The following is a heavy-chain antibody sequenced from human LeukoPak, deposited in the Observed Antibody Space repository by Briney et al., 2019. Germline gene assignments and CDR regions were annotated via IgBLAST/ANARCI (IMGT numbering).Heavy chain of an antibody. D-gene: IGHD6-19*01. Sequence: GGSLRLSCAASGFTFSSYAMRWVRQAPGKGLEWVAVISYDGSNKYYADSVKGRFTISRDNSKHTLYLQMNSLRAEDTAVYYCAREGGIAVAGALDYWGQGTLVTVSS. CDR2: ISYDGSNK. CDR3: AREGGIAVAGALDY. V-gene: IGHV3-30*04. CDR1: GFTFSSYA. J-gene: IGHJ4*02.